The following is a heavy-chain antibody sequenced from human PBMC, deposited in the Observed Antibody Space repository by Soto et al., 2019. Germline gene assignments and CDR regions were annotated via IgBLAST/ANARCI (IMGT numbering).Heavy chain of an antibody. V-gene: IGHV4-59*08. CDR2: IYYSGST. J-gene: IGHJ5*02. CDR1: GGSISSYY. CDR3: ARSAATWFDP. Sequence: SETLSLTCTVSGGSISSYYWSWIRQPPGKGLEWIGYIYYSGSTNYNPSLKSRVTISVDTSKNHFSLRLSSVTAADTAVYYCARSAATWFDPWGQGTLVTVSS.